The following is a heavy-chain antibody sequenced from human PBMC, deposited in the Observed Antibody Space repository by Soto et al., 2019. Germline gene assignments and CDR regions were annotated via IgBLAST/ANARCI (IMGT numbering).Heavy chain of an antibody. CDR2: INPSGGST. CDR1: GYTFTSYY. J-gene: IGHJ3*02. D-gene: IGHD4-17*01. V-gene: IGHV1-46*01. CDR3: ARDLNPPWTTVVTDDAFDI. Sequence: QVQLVQSGAEVKKPGASVKVSCKASGYTFTSYYMHWVRQAPGQGLEWMGIINPSGGSTSYAQKFQGRVTMTRDTSTSTVYMELSSLRSEDTAVYYCARDLNPPWTTVVTDDAFDIWGQGTMVTVSS.